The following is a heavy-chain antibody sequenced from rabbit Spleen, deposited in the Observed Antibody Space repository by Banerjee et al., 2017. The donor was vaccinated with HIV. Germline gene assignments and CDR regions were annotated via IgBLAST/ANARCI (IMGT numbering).Heavy chain of an antibody. V-gene: IGHV1S45*01. CDR3: ARDLTDVIGWNFGW. CDR2: INSFSGRP. J-gene: IGHJ4*01. D-gene: IGHD1-1*01. CDR1: GFSFSNGYV. Sequence: QEQLEESGGDLVKPEGSLTLTCKASGFSFSNGYVMCWVRQAPGKGLEWIACINSFSGRPVYATWVNGRFTISSHNAQNTLFLQLSSLTGADTATYFCARDLTDVIGWNFGWWGQGTLVTVS.